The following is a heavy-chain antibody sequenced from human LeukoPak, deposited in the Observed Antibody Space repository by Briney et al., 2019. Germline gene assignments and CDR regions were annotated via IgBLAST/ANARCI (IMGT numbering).Heavy chain of an antibody. CDR3: ARDQVRDYDSSGYYLHAFDI. Sequence: GGSLRLSCAASGFTFSSYEMNWVRQAPGKGLEWVAVIWYDGSNKYYADSVKGRFTISRDNSKNTLYLQMSSLRAEDTAVYYCARDQVRDYDSSGYYLHAFDIWGQGTMVTVSS. J-gene: IGHJ3*02. V-gene: IGHV3-33*08. CDR2: IWYDGSNK. CDR1: GFTFSSYE. D-gene: IGHD3-22*01.